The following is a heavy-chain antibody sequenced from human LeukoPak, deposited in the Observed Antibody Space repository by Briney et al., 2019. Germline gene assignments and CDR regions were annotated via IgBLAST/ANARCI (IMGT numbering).Heavy chain of an antibody. Sequence: SETLSLTCTVSGASISSYYWSWIRQPPGKGLEWIGYIYYSGSTSYNPSLKSRVTISVDTSKNQFSLKLSSVTAADTAVYYCASLGAPRDVWGKGTTVTVSS. CDR1: GASISSYY. J-gene: IGHJ6*04. CDR3: ASLGAPRDV. D-gene: IGHD3-16*01. V-gene: IGHV4-59*08. CDR2: IYYSGST.